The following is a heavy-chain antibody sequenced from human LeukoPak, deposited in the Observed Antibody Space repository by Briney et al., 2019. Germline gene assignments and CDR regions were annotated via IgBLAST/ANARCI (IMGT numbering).Heavy chain of an antibody. CDR3: ANGDGFDY. Sequence: GGSLTLSCATSGFTFSTYWMSWVRQAPGKGLEWVANINQYGSEKYYVDSVKGRFTISRDNAKSSLYLQMNSLRADDTAVYYCANGDGFDYWGQGTLVTVSS. D-gene: IGHD2-8*01. CDR1: GFTFSTYW. V-gene: IGHV3-7*01. J-gene: IGHJ4*02. CDR2: INQYGSEK.